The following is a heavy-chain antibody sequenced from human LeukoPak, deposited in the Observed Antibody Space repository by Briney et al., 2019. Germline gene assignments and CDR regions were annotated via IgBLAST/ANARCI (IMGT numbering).Heavy chain of an antibody. J-gene: IGHJ4*02. V-gene: IGHV4-34*01. CDR1: GGSFSGYY. Sequence: KPSETLSLTCAVYGGSFSGYYWGWIRQPPGKGLEWLGEKNHSGSTNYNPSLKSRVTISVDTYKNQFSLKLSSVTAADTAVYYCARGLTMVVTAWNFDYWGQGTLVTVSS. CDR2: KNHSGST. CDR3: ARGLTMVVTAWNFDY. D-gene: IGHD4-23*01.